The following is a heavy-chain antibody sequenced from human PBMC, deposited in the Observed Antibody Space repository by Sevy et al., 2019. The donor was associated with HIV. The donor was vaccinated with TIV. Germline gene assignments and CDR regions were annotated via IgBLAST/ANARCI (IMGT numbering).Heavy chain of an antibody. D-gene: IGHD3-22*01. CDR2: INPNSGGT. Sequence: ASVKVSCKASGYTFTGYYMHWVRQAPGQGLEWMGRINPNSGGTNYAQKFQGRVTMTMDTSISTAYMELSRLRSDDTAVYYCARAPSRQYYYDSSGSFDYWGQGTLVTVSS. J-gene: IGHJ4*02. CDR1: GYTFTGYY. CDR3: ARAPSRQYYYDSSGSFDY. V-gene: IGHV1-2*06.